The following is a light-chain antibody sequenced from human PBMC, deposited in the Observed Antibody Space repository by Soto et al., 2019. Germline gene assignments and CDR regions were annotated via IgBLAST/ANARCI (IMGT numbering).Light chain of an antibody. CDR1: QSVRSW. V-gene: IGKV1-5*01. Sequence: DIQMTQSPSTLSASVGDRVTITCRASQSVRSWLAWYQQKPGRAPKFLIYDASSLESGVPSRFSGSGSGTDFTLTISSLQPEDFATYYCQQSYSTPITLGQGTRLEIK. J-gene: IGKJ5*01. CDR2: DAS. CDR3: QQSYSTPIT.